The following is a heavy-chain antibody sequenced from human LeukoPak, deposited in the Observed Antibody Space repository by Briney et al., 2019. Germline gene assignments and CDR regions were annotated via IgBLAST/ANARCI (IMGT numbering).Heavy chain of an antibody. V-gene: IGHV3-33*01. Sequence: GGSLRISCAASGFTFSTYGMHWVRQAPGKGLEWVAVIWYDGSNKYYADSVKGRFTISRDNSKNTLYLQLNSLRAEDTTIYYCVRDSCGDTYGCIYWYFDLWGRGTLVTVSS. J-gene: IGHJ2*01. CDR3: VRDSCGDTYGCIYWYFDL. CDR1: GFTFSTYG. D-gene: IGHD5-18*01. CDR2: IWYDGSNK.